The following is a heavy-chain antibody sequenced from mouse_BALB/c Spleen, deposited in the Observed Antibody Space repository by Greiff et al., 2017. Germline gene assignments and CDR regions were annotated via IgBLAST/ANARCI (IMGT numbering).Heavy chain of an antibody. J-gene: IGHJ3*01. CDR1: GFNIKDTY. D-gene: IGHD1-1*01. CDR2: IDPANGNT. V-gene: IGHV14-3*02. Sequence: EVQLQQSGAELVKPGASVKLSCTASGFNIKDTYMHWVKQRPEQGLEWIGRIDPANGNTKYDPKFQGKATITADTSSNTAYLQLSSLTSEDTAVYYCARDYYVRSFWFAYWGQGTLVTVSA. CDR3: ARDYYVRSFWFAY.